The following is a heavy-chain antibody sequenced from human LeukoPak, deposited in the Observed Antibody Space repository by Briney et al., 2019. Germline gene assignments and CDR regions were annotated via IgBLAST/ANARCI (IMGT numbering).Heavy chain of an antibody. D-gene: IGHD6-13*01. CDR2: ISGGGGTT. CDR1: EFTFSDYA. V-gene: IGHV3-23*01. Sequence: GGSLRLSCEASEFTFSDYAMSWVRQAPGEGLEWVSAISGGGGTTSYADSVKGRFTISRDNSKNTVDLQMNSLRVEDTAVYYCTMRGNTWYDCWGQGTLVTVSS. CDR3: TMRGNTWYDC. J-gene: IGHJ4*02.